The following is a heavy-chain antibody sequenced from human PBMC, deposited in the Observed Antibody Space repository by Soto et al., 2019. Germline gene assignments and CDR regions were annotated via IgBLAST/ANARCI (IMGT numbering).Heavy chain of an antibody. Sequence: ASVKVSCKASGYTFTGYYMHWVRQAPGQGLEWMGWINPNSGGTNYAQKFQGRVTMTRDTSISTAYMELSRLRSDDTAVYYCAREINYDLWSGYSPLYYYYGMDVWGQGTTVTVSS. J-gene: IGHJ6*02. CDR3: AREINYDLWSGYSPLYYYYGMDV. D-gene: IGHD3-3*01. CDR2: INPNSGGT. CDR1: GYTFTGYY. V-gene: IGHV1-2*02.